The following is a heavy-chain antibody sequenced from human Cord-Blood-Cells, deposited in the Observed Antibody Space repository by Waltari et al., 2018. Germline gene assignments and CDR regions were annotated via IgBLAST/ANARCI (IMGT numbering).Heavy chain of an antibody. CDR3: ARELTGGGSGY. V-gene: IGHV3-7*01. CDR1: GFTFSSYW. CDR2: IKKDGSEK. J-gene: IGHJ4*02. Sequence: EVQLVESGGGLVQPGGSLRLSCAASGFTFSSYWMSWVRQAPGKGLEWVASIKKDGSEKYYVDSVKGRFTISRDNAKNSLYLQMNSLRAEDTAVYYCARELTGGGSGYWGQGTLVTVSS. D-gene: IGHD7-27*01.